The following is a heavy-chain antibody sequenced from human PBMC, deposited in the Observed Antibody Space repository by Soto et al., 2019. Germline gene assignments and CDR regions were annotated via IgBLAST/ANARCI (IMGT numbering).Heavy chain of an antibody. CDR3: ARSLRQQQRPYY. V-gene: IGHV1-46*03. J-gene: IGHJ4*02. D-gene: IGHD6-13*01. Sequence: ASVKVSCKAPGYTFTSYYMHWVRQAPGQGLEWMGIINPSGGSTSYAQKFQGRVTMTRDTSTSTVYMELSSLRSEDTAVYYCARSLRQQQRPYYWGQGTLVPVSS. CDR1: GYTFTSYY. CDR2: INPSGGST.